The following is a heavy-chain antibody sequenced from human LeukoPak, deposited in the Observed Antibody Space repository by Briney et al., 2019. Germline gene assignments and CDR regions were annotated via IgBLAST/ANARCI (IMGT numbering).Heavy chain of an antibody. Sequence: SQTLSLTCAVSGGSISSGGYSWSWIRQPPGKGLEWIGYIYHSGNTYYNPSLKSRVTISVDRSRNQFSLNLNSMTAADTAVYFCARAPLGYSYGYYFDYWGQGTLVTVSS. CDR2: IYHSGNT. V-gene: IGHV4-30-2*01. D-gene: IGHD5-18*01. J-gene: IGHJ4*02. CDR1: GGSISSGGYS. CDR3: ARAPLGYSYGYYFDY.